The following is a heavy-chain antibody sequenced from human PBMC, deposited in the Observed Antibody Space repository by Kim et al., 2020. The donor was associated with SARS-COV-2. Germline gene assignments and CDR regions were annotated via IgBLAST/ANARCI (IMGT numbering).Heavy chain of an antibody. D-gene: IGHD3-10*01. CDR3: ASDYGSGSYLNY. Sequence: SYAQKFQRRVTMTMDTSTSTVYMELSSLRSEDTAVYYCASDYGSGSYLNYWGQGTLVTVSS. V-gene: IGHV1-46*01. J-gene: IGHJ4*02.